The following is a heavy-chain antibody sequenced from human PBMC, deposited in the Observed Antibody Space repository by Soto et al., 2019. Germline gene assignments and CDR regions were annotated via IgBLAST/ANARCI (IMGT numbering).Heavy chain of an antibody. CDR2: IYNSGTT. J-gene: IGHJ5*02. CDR3: ARVSMSTVSWGFDP. Sequence: TXATLSLTCAVSGDSITSNHWNWIRQPPGRGLEWIGYIYNSGTTKYNPSLKSRVIISVDTSKNQLSLKLSSVTAADTAVYYCARVSMSTVSWGFDPWGQGTLVTVSS. V-gene: IGHV4-59*01. CDR1: GDSITSNH. D-gene: IGHD4-4*01.